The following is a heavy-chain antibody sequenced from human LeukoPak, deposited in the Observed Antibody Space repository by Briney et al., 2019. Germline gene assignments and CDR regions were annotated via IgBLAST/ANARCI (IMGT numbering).Heavy chain of an antibody. Sequence: PGGSLRLSCAASGFTFSSYSMSWVRQAPGKGLEWVSAISGSGGSTYYADSVKGRFTISRDNSKNTLYLQMNSLRAEDTAVYYCAKAPYSSSWYWFDPWGQGTLVTVSS. J-gene: IGHJ5*02. D-gene: IGHD6-13*01. CDR3: AKAPYSSSWYWFDP. V-gene: IGHV3-23*01. CDR2: ISGSGGST. CDR1: GFTFSSYS.